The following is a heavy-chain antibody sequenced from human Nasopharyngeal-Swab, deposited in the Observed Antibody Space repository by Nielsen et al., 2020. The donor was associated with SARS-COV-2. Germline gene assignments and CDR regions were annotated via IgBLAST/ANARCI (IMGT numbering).Heavy chain of an antibody. CDR1: GFTFSRYT. CDR3: ASTPLDSSGYYYAFHY. J-gene: IGHJ4*02. V-gene: IGHV3-30-3*01. CDR2: ISYDGSNK. D-gene: IGHD3-22*01. Sequence: GESLKISRAASGFTFSRYTMHWVRQAPGKGLEWVAVISYDGSNKYYVDSVKGRFTISRDISKNTLYLQMNSLRAEDTAVFYCASTPLDSSGYYYAFHYWGRGTLVTVSS.